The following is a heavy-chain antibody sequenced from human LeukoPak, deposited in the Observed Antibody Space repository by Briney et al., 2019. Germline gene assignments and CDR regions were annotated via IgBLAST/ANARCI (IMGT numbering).Heavy chain of an antibody. V-gene: IGHV3-7*01. CDR2: IKQDGSEK. Sequence: GGSLRLSCAASGFTFSSYWMSWVRQAPGKGLEWVANIKQDGSEKYYVDSVKGRFTISRDNAKNSLYLQMNSLRAEDTAVYYCARVRNYDFWSGYYSDYWGQGTLVTVSS. D-gene: IGHD3-3*01. CDR3: ARVRNYDFWSGYYSDY. J-gene: IGHJ4*02. CDR1: GFTFSSYW.